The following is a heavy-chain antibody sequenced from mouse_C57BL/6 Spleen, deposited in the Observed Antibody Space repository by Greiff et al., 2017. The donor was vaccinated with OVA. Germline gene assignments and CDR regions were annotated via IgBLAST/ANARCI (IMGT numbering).Heavy chain of an antibody. V-gene: IGHV1-52*01. CDR1: GYTFTSYW. Sequence: VQLQQSGAELVRPGSSVKLSCKASGYTFTSYWMHWVKQRPIQGLEWIGNIDPSDSETHYNQKFKDKATLTVDKSSSTAYMQLGSLTSEDSAVYYCARYYGSSYGGYFDVWGTGTTVTVSS. D-gene: IGHD1-1*01. CDR3: ARYYGSSYGGYFDV. CDR2: IDPSDSET. J-gene: IGHJ1*03.